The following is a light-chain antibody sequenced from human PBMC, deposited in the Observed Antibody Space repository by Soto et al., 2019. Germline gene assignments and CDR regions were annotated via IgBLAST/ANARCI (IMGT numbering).Light chain of an antibody. Sequence: EIVMTQSPATLSVSPGEGATLSCRASENVDTNLAWYQHKPGQAPRLLIYGASNRAAGVPDRFSGSGSGTEFTLTISSLESEDVAVYYCQKCHKWPRITFGPGTRLKIK. CDR1: ENVDTN. J-gene: IGKJ5*01. CDR2: GAS. CDR3: QKCHKWPRIT. V-gene: IGKV3-15*01.